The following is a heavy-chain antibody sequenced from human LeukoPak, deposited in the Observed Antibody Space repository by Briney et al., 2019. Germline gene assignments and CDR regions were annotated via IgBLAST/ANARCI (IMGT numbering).Heavy chain of an antibody. CDR1: GYTFTGYY. CDR2: ISAYNGNT. CDR3: ARPNYSSGWGFDY. V-gene: IGHV1-18*04. D-gene: IGHD6-19*01. J-gene: IGHJ4*02. Sequence: ASVKVSCKASGYTFTGYYMHWVRQAPGQGLEWMGWISAYNGNTNYAQKLQGRVTMTTDTSTSTAYMELRSLRSDDTAVYYCARPNYSSGWGFDYWGQGTLVTVSS.